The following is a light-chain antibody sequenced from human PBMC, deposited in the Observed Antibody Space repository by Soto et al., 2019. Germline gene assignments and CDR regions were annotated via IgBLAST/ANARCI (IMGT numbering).Light chain of an antibody. CDR1: QSITSW. J-gene: IGKJ4*01. V-gene: IGKV1-5*03. Sequence: DIQMTQSPSTLSASVGDRVTITCRASQSITSWLAGYQQKPGKAPKLLIYKASSLESGVPSRFSGSGSGTEFTLTISSLQPDDFAIYYCQQYNSYSLTFGGGTKVEIK. CDR2: KAS. CDR3: QQYNSYSLT.